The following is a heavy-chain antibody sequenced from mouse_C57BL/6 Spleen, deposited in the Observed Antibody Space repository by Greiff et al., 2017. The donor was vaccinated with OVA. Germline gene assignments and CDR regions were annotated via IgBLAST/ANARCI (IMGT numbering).Heavy chain of an antibody. CDR1: GFNIKDDY. J-gene: IGHJ2*01. CDR2: IDPENGDT. Sequence: VQLQQSGAELVRPGASVKLSCTASGFNIKDDYMHWVKQRPEQGLEWIGWIDPENGDTEYASKFQGKATITADTSSNTAYLQLSSLTSEDAAVYYCTTYYGVATGYWGQGTTLTVSS. CDR3: TTYYGVATGY. D-gene: IGHD1-1*01. V-gene: IGHV14-4*01.